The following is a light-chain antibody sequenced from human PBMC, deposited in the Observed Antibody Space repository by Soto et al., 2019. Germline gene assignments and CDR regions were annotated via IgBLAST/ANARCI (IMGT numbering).Light chain of an antibody. CDR3: IQRIESPYS. V-gene: IGKV2-40*01. Sequence: DIVMTPTPRFLPVTPAEPASISCRSSQSILDSGDGNTYLHLYLQKPGQSPQLLLYTLSYRASGVADRFNGSASGPDFTLEISRVEAEDVGVYYCIQRIESPYSFGQGPKLEIK. CDR2: TLS. CDR1: QSILDSGDGNTY. J-gene: IGKJ2*01.